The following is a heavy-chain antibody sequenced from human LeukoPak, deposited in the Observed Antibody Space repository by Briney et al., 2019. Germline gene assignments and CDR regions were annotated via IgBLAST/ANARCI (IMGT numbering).Heavy chain of an antibody. CDR3: AGSSHQRNWFDP. Sequence: GASVKVSCKASGYTFTSDYMNWGRQAPGQGLEWMGIVHSSGGVIKYAQEFQDRLTVTRDTSTSTIYMELSSLRSEDTAVYYCAGSSHQRNWFDPWGQGTLVIVSS. J-gene: IGHJ5*02. CDR1: GYTFTSDY. V-gene: IGHV1-46*01. CDR2: VHSSGGVI. D-gene: IGHD1-26*01.